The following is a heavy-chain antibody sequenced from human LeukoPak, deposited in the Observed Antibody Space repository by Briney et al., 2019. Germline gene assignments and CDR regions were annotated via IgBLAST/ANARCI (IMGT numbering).Heavy chain of an antibody. D-gene: IGHD2-2*01. CDR1: GYSISSGYY. V-gene: IGHV4-61*01. Sequence: KPSETLSLTCTVSGYSISSGYYWGWIRQPPGKGLEWIGYIYYSGITNYNPSLMSRVTISVDTSKNQFSLRLSSVTAADTAVYYCARDLYGGYCSSTSCYGNWFDPWGQGTLVTVSS. CDR3: ARDLYGGYCSSTSCYGNWFDP. CDR2: IYYSGIT. J-gene: IGHJ5*02.